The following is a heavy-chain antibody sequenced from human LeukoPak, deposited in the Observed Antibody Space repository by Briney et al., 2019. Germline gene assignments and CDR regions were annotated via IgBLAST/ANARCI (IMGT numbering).Heavy chain of an antibody. CDR2: INTNTGNP. D-gene: IGHD3-22*01. J-gene: IGHJ3*02. CDR3: ARDPGSSGYYSNDAFDI. V-gene: IGHV7-4-1*02. CDR1: GYTFTSYA. Sequence: ASVKVSCKASGYTFTSYAMNWVQQAPGQGLEWMGWINTNTGNPTYAQGFTGRFVFSLDTSVSTAYLQISSLKAEDTAVYYCARDPGSSGYYSNDAFDIWGQGTMVTVSS.